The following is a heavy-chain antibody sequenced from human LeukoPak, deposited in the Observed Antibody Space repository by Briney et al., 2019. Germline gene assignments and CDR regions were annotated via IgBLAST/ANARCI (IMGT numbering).Heavy chain of an antibody. CDR3: ARAGDCSSTSCYLLDY. D-gene: IGHD2-2*01. V-gene: IGHV1-69*05. J-gene: IGHJ4*02. CDR1: GGTFSSYA. CDR2: SIPIFGTA. Sequence: SVKVSCKASGGTFSSYAISWVRQAPGQGLEWMGGSIPIFGTANYAQKFQGRVTITTDESTSTAYMELSSLRSEDTAVYYCARAGDCSSTSCYLLDYWGQGTLVTVSS.